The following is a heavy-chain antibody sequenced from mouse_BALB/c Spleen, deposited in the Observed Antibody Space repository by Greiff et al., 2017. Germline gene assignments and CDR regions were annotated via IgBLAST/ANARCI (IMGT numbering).Heavy chain of an antibody. CDR2: ISSGGSYT. V-gene: IGHV5-9-1*01. D-gene: IGHD1-1*02. J-gene: IGHJ2*01. Sequence: DVMLVESGGGLVKPGGSLKLSCAASGFTFSSYAMSWVRQTPEKRLEWVATISSGGSYTYYPDSVKGRFTISRDNAKNTLYLQMSSLRSEDTAMYYCAREGSPDYWGQGTTLTVSS. CDR3: AREGSPDY. CDR1: GFTFSSYA.